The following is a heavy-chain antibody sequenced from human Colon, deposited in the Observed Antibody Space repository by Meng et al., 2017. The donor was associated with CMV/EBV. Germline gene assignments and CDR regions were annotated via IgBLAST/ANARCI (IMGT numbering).Heavy chain of an antibody. CDR1: GYSISNYY. V-gene: IGHV4-59*01. J-gene: IGHJ6*02. Sequence: ESLKISCNVSGYSISNYYWSWIRQPPGKGLEWIGNIYYSGTTNYNPSLESRVIISVDTSKKHFSLRLSSVTAADTAVYYCARAPYCSGGSFYYYYYYGLDVWGQGTTVTVSS. CDR3: ARAPYCSGGSFYYYYYYGLDV. D-gene: IGHD2-15*01. CDR2: IYYSGTT.